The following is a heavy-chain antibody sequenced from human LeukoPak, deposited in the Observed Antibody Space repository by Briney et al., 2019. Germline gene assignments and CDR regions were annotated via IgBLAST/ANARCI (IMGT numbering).Heavy chain of an antibody. D-gene: IGHD6-19*01. CDR2: ISYDGSNK. J-gene: IGHJ3*02. CDR3: AKALTSGWYLDAFNI. Sequence: GRSLRFSCADSGFTFSSCGMHWVRPAPGKGLERVAVISYDGSNKYYADSVKGRFTISRDNSKNTLFLEMNSLRAEDTAVYYCAKALTSGWYLDAFNIWGQGTMVTVSS. CDR1: GFTFSSCG. V-gene: IGHV3-30*18.